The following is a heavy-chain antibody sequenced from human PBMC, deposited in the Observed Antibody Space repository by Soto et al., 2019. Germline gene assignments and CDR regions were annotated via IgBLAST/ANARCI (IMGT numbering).Heavy chain of an antibody. Sequence: DVQLLESGGGLVQPGGSLRLSCAASGFSFSSYAMVWVRQAPGKGLEWVAVINARGGSSYFADSVKGRFTLSRDNSKNVLSLEMNSLRAEDTAIYFCAKGSIEYSASVDNWGQGTLVVVSS. V-gene: IGHV3-23*01. CDR2: INARGGSS. J-gene: IGHJ4*02. D-gene: IGHD5-12*01. CDR1: GFSFSSYA. CDR3: AKGSIEYSASVDN.